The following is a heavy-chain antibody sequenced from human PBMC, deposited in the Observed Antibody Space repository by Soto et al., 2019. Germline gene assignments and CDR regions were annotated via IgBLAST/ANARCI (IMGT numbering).Heavy chain of an antibody. D-gene: IGHD3-16*01. CDR3: ARGGFD. CDR1: GFSVTASN. Sequence: EVQLVETGGDLIQPGGSLRLSCAASGFSVTASNMNWVRQAPGKGLEWVSVIFGADETYYADSVRGRFTISRDNSKNTVYLQMDRLRTEDTALYYCARGGFDWGQGTLVTVSS. J-gene: IGHJ4*02. V-gene: IGHV3-53*02. CDR2: IFGADET.